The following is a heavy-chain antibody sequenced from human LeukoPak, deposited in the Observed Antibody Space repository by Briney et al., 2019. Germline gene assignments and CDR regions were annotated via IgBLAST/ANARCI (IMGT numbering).Heavy chain of an antibody. V-gene: IGHV4-39*01. D-gene: IGHD3-3*01. Sequence: SETLSLTCTVSGGSISSSSYYWGWIRQPPGKGLEWIGSIYYSGSTYYNPSLKSRVTISVDTSKNQFSLKLSSVTAADTAVYYCARQTQPPEWLSMYYYYYGMDVWGQGTTVTVS. J-gene: IGHJ6*02. CDR3: ARQTQPPEWLSMYYYYYGMDV. CDR1: GGSISSSSYY. CDR2: IYYSGST.